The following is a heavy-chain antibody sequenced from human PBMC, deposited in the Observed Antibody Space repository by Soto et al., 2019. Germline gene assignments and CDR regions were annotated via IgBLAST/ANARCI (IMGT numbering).Heavy chain of an antibody. Sequence: QVQLQESGPGLVKPSQTLSLTCTVSGCSISSGGYYWRWIRQHPGKVLEWIGYIYYSVSTYYNPSLKSRVTISVDTSKNPFSLKLSSVTAADTAVYYCARGRIAARPLPLDYWGQGTLVTVSS. CDR2: IYYSVST. J-gene: IGHJ4*02. V-gene: IGHV4-31*03. CDR1: GCSISSGGYY. CDR3: ARGRIAARPLPLDY. D-gene: IGHD6-6*01.